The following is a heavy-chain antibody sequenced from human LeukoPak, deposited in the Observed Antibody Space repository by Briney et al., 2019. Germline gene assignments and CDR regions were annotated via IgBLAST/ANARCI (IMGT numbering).Heavy chain of an antibody. CDR3: ARDSRPYYDFWSGLTTNFDY. J-gene: IGHJ4*02. CDR2: INGGGSHS. D-gene: IGHD3-3*01. CDR1: GFSFSNYW. V-gene: IGHV3-7*03. Sequence: AGGSLRLSCAASGFSFSNYWMTWVRQAPGKGLERVADINGGGSHSYCVDSVKGRFTLSRDNAKNSLFLQMNSLRAEDTAVYYCARDSRPYYDFWSGLTTNFDYWGQGTLVTVSS.